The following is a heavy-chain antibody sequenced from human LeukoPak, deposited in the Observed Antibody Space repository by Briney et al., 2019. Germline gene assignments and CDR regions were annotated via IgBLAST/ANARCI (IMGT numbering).Heavy chain of an antibody. V-gene: IGHV1-46*01. CDR3: ARGGGRQLFNNWFDP. J-gene: IGHJ5*02. CDR1: GYTFTSYY. CDR2: INPSGGNT. Sequence: ASVKVSCKASGYTFTSYYMHWVRQAPGQGLEWMGIINPSGGNTGYAQKFQGRVTMTRNTSISTAYMELSSLRSEDTAVYYCARGGGRQLFNNWFDPWGQGTLVTVSS. D-gene: IGHD6-13*01.